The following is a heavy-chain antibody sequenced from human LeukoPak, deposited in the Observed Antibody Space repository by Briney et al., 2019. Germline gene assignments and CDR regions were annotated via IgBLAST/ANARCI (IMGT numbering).Heavy chain of an antibody. CDR1: GGSISSGSYS. D-gene: IGHD6-13*01. CDR3: AREFRLASSAASFDY. J-gene: IGHJ4*02. Sequence: PSETLSLTCAVSGGSISSGSYSWSWIRQPPGKGLEWIGYIYPRGSTYYNPSLKSRVILSLDKSANEFSLNLSSVTAADTAVYYCAREFRLASSAASFDYWGQGTLVTVSS. CDR2: IYPRGST. V-gene: IGHV4-30-2*01.